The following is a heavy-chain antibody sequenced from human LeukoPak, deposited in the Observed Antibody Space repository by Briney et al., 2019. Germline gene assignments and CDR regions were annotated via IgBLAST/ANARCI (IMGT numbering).Heavy chain of an antibody. CDR3: ANRWGSRYGAGPFDY. V-gene: IGHV3-23*01. J-gene: IGHJ4*02. CDR2: ISCSVSTT. D-gene: IGHD5-18*01. CDR1: GFTFTNYA. Sequence: GGSLRLSCAASGFTFTNYAITCVRQAPGKGLEWGSGISCSVSTTYSADSLKGRFTLSSDNSKNTPYLQMTSLRAEDTAVYYCANRWGSRYGAGPFDYWGEGTLVTVSS.